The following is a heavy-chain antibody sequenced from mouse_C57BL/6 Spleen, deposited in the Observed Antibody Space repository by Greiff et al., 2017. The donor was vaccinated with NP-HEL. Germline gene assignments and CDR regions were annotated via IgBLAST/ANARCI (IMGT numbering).Heavy chain of an antibody. CDR1: GYSITSGYD. Sequence: EVQRVESGPGMVKPSQSLSLTCTVTGYSITSGYDWHWIRHFPGNKLEWMGYISYSGSTNYNPSLKSRISITHDTSKNHFFLKLNSVTTEDTATYYCARGEDYDYDGAWFAYWGQGTLVTVSA. V-gene: IGHV3-1*01. CDR3: ARGEDYDYDGAWFAY. J-gene: IGHJ3*01. CDR2: ISYSGST. D-gene: IGHD2-4*01.